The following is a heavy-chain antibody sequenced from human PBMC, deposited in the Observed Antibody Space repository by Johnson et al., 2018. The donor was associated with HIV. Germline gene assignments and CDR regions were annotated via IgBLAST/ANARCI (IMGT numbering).Heavy chain of an antibody. CDR2: LKSKTDGATT. J-gene: IGHJ3*01. CDR3: LRSIPATGRDAFDV. CDR1: GFNFNNAW. D-gene: IGHD6-13*01. V-gene: IGHV3-15*01. Sequence: VQLVESGGGLVQPGGSLRLSCAASGFNFNNAWMGWVRQAPGKGLEWVGRLKSKTDGATTDYAAPVKGRFTISRDDSKNTLYLQMKSLKSEDTAVYYCLRSIPATGRDAFDVWGQGTMVTVSS.